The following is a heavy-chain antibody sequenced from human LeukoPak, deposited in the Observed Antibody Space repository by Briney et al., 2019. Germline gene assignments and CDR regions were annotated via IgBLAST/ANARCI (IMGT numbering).Heavy chain of an antibody. Sequence: GESLKISCKGSGYSFTSYWIGWVRQMPGKGLEWMGIIYPGDSDTRYSPSFQGQVTISADKSISTAYLQWSSLKASDTAMYYCARRSSFGDYYYYMDVWGKGTTVTVSS. V-gene: IGHV5-51*01. J-gene: IGHJ6*03. CDR1: GYSFTSYW. CDR2: IYPGDSDT. CDR3: ARRSSFGDYYYYMDV. D-gene: IGHD2/OR15-2a*01.